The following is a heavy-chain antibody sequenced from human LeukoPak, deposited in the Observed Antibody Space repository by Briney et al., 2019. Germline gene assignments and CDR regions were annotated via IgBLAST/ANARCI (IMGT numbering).Heavy chain of an antibody. CDR2: IYYSGST. V-gene: IGHV4-59*08. CDR3: ARHAEYSSGWYSHYYYGMDV. J-gene: IGHJ6*02. Sequence: SETLSLTCAVYGGSFSSYYWSWIRQPPGKGLEWIGYIYYSGSTNYNPSLKSRVTISVDTSKNQFSLKLSSVTAADTAVYYCARHAEYSSGWYSHYYYGMDVWGQGTTVTVSS. D-gene: IGHD6-19*01. CDR1: GGSFSSYY.